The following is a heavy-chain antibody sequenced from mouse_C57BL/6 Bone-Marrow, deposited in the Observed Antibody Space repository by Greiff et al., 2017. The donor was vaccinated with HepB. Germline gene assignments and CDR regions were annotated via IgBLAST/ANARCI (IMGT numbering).Heavy chain of an antibody. D-gene: IGHD1-1*02. Sequence: QVQLKESGAELVRPGASVTLSCKASGYTFTDYEMHWVKQTPVHGLEWIGAIDPETGGTAYNQKFKGKAILTAEQSSITSYMASRSLASEDSAVYYCTRGGYYGGFAYWGQGTLVTVSA. V-gene: IGHV1-15*01. CDR3: TRGGYYGGFAY. CDR1: GYTFTDYE. J-gene: IGHJ3*01. CDR2: IDPETGGT.